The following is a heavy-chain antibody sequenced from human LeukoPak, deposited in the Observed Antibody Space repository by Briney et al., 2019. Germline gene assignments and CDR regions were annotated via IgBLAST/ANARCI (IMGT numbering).Heavy chain of an antibody. D-gene: IGHD5-12*01. V-gene: IGHV4-30-4*08. CDR3: ARDVLNGGYEDYYGMDV. Sequence: SETLSLTCTVSGGSISNYYWSWIRQPPGKGLEWIGYIYYSGSTYYNPSLKSRVTISEDTSKNQLSLKLSSVTAADTAVYYCARDVLNGGYEDYYGMDVWGQGTTVTVSS. CDR1: GGSISNYY. CDR2: IYYSGST. J-gene: IGHJ6*02.